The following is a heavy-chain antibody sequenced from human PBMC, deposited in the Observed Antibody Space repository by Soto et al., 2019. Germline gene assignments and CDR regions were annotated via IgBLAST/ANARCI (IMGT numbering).Heavy chain of an antibody. V-gene: IGHV1-58*01. D-gene: IGHD4-17*01. CDR2: IVVGSGNT. CDR3: AADTYGDWWFDP. Sequence: ASVKVSCKASGFTFTSSAVQWVRQARGQRLEWIGWIVVGSGNTNYAQKFQERVTITRDMSTSTAYMELSSLRSEDTAVYYCAADTYGDWWFDPWGQGTLVTVSS. J-gene: IGHJ5*02. CDR1: GFTFTSSA.